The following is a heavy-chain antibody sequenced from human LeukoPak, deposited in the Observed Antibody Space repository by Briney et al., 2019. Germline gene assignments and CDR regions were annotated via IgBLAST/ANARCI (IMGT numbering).Heavy chain of an antibody. Sequence: SETLSITCTVSGGSISSYYWSWIRQPPGKGLEWIGYIYYSGSTNYNPSLKSRVTISVDTSKNQFSLKLSSVTAADTAVYYCARESAVAGRGYFDYWGQGTLVTVSS. V-gene: IGHV4-59*01. CDR3: ARESAVAGRGYFDY. D-gene: IGHD6-19*01. J-gene: IGHJ4*02. CDR2: IYYSGST. CDR1: GGSISSYY.